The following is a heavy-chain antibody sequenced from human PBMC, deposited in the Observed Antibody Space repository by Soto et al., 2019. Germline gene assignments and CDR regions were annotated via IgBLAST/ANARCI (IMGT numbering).Heavy chain of an antibody. J-gene: IGHJ5*02. CDR3: ARVRALYDWFDP. Sequence: SETLSLTCTVSGGSISSYCLSWIRQPPGKGLEWIGYIYYSGSTNYNPSLKSRVTISVDTSKNQISLKLSSVTAADTAVYYCARVRALYDWFDPWGQGTLVTVSS. CDR2: IYYSGST. D-gene: IGHD2-2*02. CDR1: GGSISSYC. V-gene: IGHV4-59*01.